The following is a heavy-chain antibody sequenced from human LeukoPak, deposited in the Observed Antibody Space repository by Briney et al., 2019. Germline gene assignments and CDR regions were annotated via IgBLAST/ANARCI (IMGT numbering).Heavy chain of an antibody. D-gene: IGHD5-18*01. Sequence: GGSLRLSCAASGFTFSSYWMSWVRQAPGKGLEWVANIQQDGSEKYYVDSVKGRFTISRDNAKNSPYLQMNSLRAEDTAVYYCARDTAALQLWLLGYYYYYMDVWGKGTTVTVSS. V-gene: IGHV3-7*01. CDR1: GFTFSSYW. CDR2: IQQDGSEK. J-gene: IGHJ6*03. CDR3: ARDTAALQLWLLGYYYYYMDV.